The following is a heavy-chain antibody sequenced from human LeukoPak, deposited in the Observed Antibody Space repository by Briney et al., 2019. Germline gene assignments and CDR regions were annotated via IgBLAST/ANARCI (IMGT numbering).Heavy chain of an antibody. CDR3: ARKREGPTTGIDY. CDR1: GVPISSTNSY. Sequence: SETLSLTCTVSGVPISSTNSYWGWIRQSPRTGLEWIGNIYSSGSTYYNPSLKSRVTISIDTSENQFSLKLTSVTAAGTAVYYCARKREGPTTGIDYWGQGTLVTVSS. D-gene: IGHD1-26*01. CDR2: IYSSGST. J-gene: IGHJ4*02. V-gene: IGHV4-39*07.